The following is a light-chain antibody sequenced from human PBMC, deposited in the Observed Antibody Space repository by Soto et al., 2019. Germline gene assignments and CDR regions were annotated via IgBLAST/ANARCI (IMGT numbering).Light chain of an antibody. Sequence: SYELTQPPSVSGAPGQTARITCGGNNIGSKSVHWYQQKPGQAPVLVVYDDSDRPSGIPERFSGSNSGNTATLTISRDEAGDEADYYCQVWDSSSDHPVFGGGTKLTVL. V-gene: IGLV3-21*02. CDR3: QVWDSSSDHPV. J-gene: IGLJ3*02. CDR2: DDS. CDR1: NIGSKS.